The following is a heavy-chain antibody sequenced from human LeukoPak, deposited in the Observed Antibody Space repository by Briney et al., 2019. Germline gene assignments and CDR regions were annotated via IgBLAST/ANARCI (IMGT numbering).Heavy chain of an antibody. J-gene: IGHJ4*02. CDR1: GFTFSTYW. CDR2: IKQDGSDK. V-gene: IGHV3-7*01. Sequence: GGSLRLCCAASGFTFSTYWMSWVRQAPGKGLEWVANIKQDGSDKYYVDSVKGRFTISRDNAKNSLFLQMNSLRAEDTAVYYCARVRCSSNSCFPDYWGQGTLVTVSS. D-gene: IGHD2-2*01. CDR3: ARVRCSSNSCFPDY.